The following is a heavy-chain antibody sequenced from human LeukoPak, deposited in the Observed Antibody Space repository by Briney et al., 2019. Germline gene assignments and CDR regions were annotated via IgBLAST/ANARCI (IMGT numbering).Heavy chain of an antibody. Sequence: SETLSLTCTVSGGSIISYFWSRIRQPAGKGLEGIGRMYTSGSTNYNPSLKSRVTMSADTSKNQFSLKMSSVTAADTAVYYCAGSGYSYGNSFDYWGQGTLVTVSS. CDR2: MYTSGST. V-gene: IGHV4-4*07. CDR1: GGSIISYF. CDR3: AGSGYSYGNSFDY. D-gene: IGHD5-18*01. J-gene: IGHJ4*02.